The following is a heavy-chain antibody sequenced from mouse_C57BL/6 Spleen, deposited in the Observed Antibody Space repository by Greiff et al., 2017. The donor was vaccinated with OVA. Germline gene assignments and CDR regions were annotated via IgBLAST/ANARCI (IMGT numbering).Heavy chain of an antibody. D-gene: IGHD2-5*01. Sequence: VQLQQSGAELVKPGASVKISCKASGYAFSSYWMNWVKQRPGKGLEWIGQIYPGDGDTNYNGKFKGEATLTADKSSSTAYMQLSSLTSEDSAVYFCARAYYSNYDYYAMDYWGQGTSVTVAS. CDR3: ARAYYSNYDYYAMDY. V-gene: IGHV1-80*01. J-gene: IGHJ4*01. CDR2: IYPGDGDT. CDR1: GYAFSSYW.